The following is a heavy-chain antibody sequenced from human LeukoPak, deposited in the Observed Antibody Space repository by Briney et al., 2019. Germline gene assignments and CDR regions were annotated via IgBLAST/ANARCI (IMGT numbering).Heavy chain of an antibody. D-gene: IGHD3-10*01. Sequence: SETLSLTCTVSGGPISSSSYYWGWIRQPPGKGLEWIGSIYYSGSTNYKPSLKSRVTISVDTSKNQFSLKLSSVTAADTAVYYCARGGYYGSGNDFRFDPWGQGTLVTVSS. CDR1: GGPISSSSYY. J-gene: IGHJ5*02. V-gene: IGHV4-39*07. CDR2: IYYSGST. CDR3: ARGGYYGSGNDFRFDP.